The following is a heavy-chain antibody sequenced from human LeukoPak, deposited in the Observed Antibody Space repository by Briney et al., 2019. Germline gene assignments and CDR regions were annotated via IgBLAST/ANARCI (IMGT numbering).Heavy chain of an antibody. CDR1: GFTVSTNY. CDR2: ISSSGSTI. CDR3: ARPRGCGSSRCNNFDY. Sequence: GGSLRLSCAASGFTVSTNYVNWVRQAPGKGLEWVSYISSSGSTIYYADSVKGRFTISRDNAKKSLYLQMNSLRAEDTAVYYCARPRGCGSSRCNNFDYWGQGTLVTVSS. D-gene: IGHD2-2*01. V-gene: IGHV3-48*04. J-gene: IGHJ4*02.